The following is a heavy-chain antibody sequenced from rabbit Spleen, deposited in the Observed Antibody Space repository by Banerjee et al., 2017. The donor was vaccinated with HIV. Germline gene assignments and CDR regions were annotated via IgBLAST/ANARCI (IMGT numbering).Heavy chain of an antibody. V-gene: IGHV1S45*01. CDR3: AKDRDSTGYGGLNL. CDR1: GFSFSSGYD. Sequence: QQQLVESGGGLVKPGASLTLTCKASGFSFSSGYDICWVRQAPGKGLEWIGCIYTGRYNTWDASWAKGRFTISKTSSTTVTLQMTSLTPADTATYFCAKDRDSTGYGGLNLWGQGTLVTVS. D-gene: IGHD7-1*01. CDR2: IYTGRYNT. J-gene: IGHJ4*01.